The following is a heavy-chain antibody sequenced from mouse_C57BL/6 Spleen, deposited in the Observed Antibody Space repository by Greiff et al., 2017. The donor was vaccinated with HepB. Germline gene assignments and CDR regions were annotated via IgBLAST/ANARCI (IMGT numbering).Heavy chain of an antibody. J-gene: IGHJ2*01. V-gene: IGHV1-54*01. CDR2: INPGSGGT. CDR1: GYAFTNYL. D-gene: IGHD2-1*01. CDR3: ASSGNYDGGDY. Sequence: QVQLKQSGAELVRPGTSVKVSCKASGYAFTNYLIEWVKQRPGQGLEWIGVINPGSGGTNYNEKFKGKATLTADKSSSTAYMQLSSLTSEDSAVYFCASSGNYDGGDYWGQGTTLTVSS.